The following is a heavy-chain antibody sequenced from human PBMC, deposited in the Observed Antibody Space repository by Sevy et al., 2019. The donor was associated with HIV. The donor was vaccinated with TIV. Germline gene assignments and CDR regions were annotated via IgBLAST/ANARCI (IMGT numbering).Heavy chain of an antibody. D-gene: IGHD3-22*01. Sequence: GGSLRLSCEASGFTFSSYGMHWVRQGPGKGLEWLAFTRYDGKNKYYADSVKGRFTISRDNSNNMLYLQMSSLRAEDTAVYYCAKDKSYFFDTSGYYLGGYYFDYWGQGALVTVSS. CDR1: GFTFSSYG. CDR2: TRYDGKNK. CDR3: AKDKSYFFDTSGYYLGGYYFDY. V-gene: IGHV3-30*02. J-gene: IGHJ4*02.